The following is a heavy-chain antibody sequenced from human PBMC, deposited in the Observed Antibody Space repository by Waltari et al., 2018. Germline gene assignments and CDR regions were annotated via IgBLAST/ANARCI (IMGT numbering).Heavy chain of an antibody. D-gene: IGHD3-22*01. CDR3: ASTILRSRASSSWYTVHAFDF. J-gene: IGHJ3*01. CDR1: GYTFTSYD. CDR2: MNPNSGNT. Sequence: QVQLVQSGAEVKKPGASVKVSCKASGYTFTSYDINWVRQATGQGLEWMGWMNPNSGNTGYAQKFQGRVTMTRNTSISTAYMELGSLRSEDTAVYYCASTILRSRASSSWYTVHAFDFWGQGTMVTVSS. V-gene: IGHV1-8*01.